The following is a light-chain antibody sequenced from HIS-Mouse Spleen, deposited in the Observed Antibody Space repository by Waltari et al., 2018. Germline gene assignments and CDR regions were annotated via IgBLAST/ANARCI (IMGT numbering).Light chain of an antibody. CDR1: QSVSSSY. V-gene: IGKV3-20*01. Sequence: EIVLTQSPGTLSLSPGERATLSCRASQSVSSSYLAWYQQKPGQAPRLLIYGASSRATGIPDRFSGSGSGTDVTLTISRLEPEDFAVYYCQQYGSSSALTFGGGTKVEIK. CDR3: QQYGSSSALT. CDR2: GAS. J-gene: IGKJ4*01.